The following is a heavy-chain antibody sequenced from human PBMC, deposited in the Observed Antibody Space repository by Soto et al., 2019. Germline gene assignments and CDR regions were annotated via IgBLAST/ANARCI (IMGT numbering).Heavy chain of an antibody. J-gene: IGHJ6*02. V-gene: IGHV3-21*01. CDR3: VKDEGIEAMDV. CDR2: ITSSGSYV. D-gene: IGHD3-3*02. Sequence: GGSLRLSCVTSGFTFSRNTMNWVRQAPGKGLEWVASITSSGSYVYYADSVKGRFSASRDNTKNSLSLQMDSLRPDDTAIYFCVKDEGIEAMDVWGQGTTVTVSS. CDR1: GFTFSRNT.